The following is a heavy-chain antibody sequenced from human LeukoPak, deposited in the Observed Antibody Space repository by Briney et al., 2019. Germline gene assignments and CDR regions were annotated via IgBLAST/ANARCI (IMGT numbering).Heavy chain of an antibody. CDR1: GYTFTSYD. V-gene: IGHV1-8*02. Sequence: ASVKVSCKASGYTFTSYDINWVRQATGQGLEWMGWMNPNSGNTGYAQKFQGRVNMTRNTSISTAYMELSSLRSEDTAVYYCARKFLGSRGYYFDYWGQGTLVTVSS. CDR3: ARKFLGSRGYYFDY. CDR2: MNPNSGNT. D-gene: IGHD3-10*01. J-gene: IGHJ4*02.